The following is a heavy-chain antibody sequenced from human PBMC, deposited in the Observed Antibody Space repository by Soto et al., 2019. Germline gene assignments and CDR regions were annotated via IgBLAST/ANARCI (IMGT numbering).Heavy chain of an antibody. CDR2: INSNGGIT. CDR1: GFTFSSYA. J-gene: IGHJ4*02. V-gene: IGHV3-64*01. Sequence: HPGGSLRLSCAASGFTFSSYAMHWVRQAPGKGLEYVSAINSNGGITYYANSVKGRFTISRDNSKNTLYLQMGSLRAEDMAVYYCARGPGYYFDYWGQGTLVTVSS. CDR3: ARGPGYYFDY.